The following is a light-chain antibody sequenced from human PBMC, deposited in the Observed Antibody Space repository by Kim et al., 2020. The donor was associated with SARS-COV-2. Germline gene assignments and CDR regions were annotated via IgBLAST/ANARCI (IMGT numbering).Light chain of an antibody. CDR1: EGISSA. CDR3: QRFNSYPT. V-gene: IGKV1-13*02. Sequence: AIQLTQSPSSLSASVGDRVTITCRATEGISSALAWYQQKLGRAPKLLISDAPSLESGVPSRFSGSGSGTDFTLTISSLQPEDFATYYCQRFNSYPTFGQGTRLEIK. CDR2: DAP. J-gene: IGKJ5*01.